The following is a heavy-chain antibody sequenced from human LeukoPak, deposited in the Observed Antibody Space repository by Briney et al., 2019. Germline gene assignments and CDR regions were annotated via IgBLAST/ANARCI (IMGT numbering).Heavy chain of an antibody. V-gene: IGHV3-23*01. J-gene: IGHJ6*02. Sequence: PGGSLRLSCAASGFTFSDYSMTWVRQSPGKGLEWVSTVTGSGANTYYGDSVKGRFTISRDNSKNTLYLQMNSLRAEDTAVYYCAKRNSGTYRGGMDVWGQGTTVTVSS. D-gene: IGHD1-26*01. CDR3: AKRNSGTYRGGMDV. CDR2: VTGSGANT. CDR1: GFTFSDYS.